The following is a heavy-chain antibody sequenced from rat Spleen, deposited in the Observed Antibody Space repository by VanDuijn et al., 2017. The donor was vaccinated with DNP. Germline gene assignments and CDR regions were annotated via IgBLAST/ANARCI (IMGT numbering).Heavy chain of an antibody. CDR1: GISLISNS. Sequence: QVQLKESGPGLVQPSQTLSLTCTVSGISLISNSVSWVRQPPGKGLEWMGVMWTGGGTAFNSLLKSRLSIGRDTSKSQVFLKMNSLQTEDTATYYCARYSTSFVLDAWGQGASVTVSS. D-gene: IGHD1-2*01. J-gene: IGHJ4*01. V-gene: IGHV2-1*01. CDR3: ARYSTSFVLDA. CDR2: MWTGGGT.